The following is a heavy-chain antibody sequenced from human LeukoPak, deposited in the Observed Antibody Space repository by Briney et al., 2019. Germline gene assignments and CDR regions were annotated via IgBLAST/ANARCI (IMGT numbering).Heavy chain of an antibody. CDR3: ARDPEYYDSSGYGDY. V-gene: IGHV3-21*01. D-gene: IGHD3-22*01. CDR2: ISSSSSYI. Sequence: AGGSLRLSCAASGFTFSSYSMNWVRQAPGKGLECVSSISSSSSYIYYADSVKGRFTISRDNAKNSLYLQMNSMRAEDTAVYYCARDPEYYDSSGYGDYWGQGTLVTVSS. J-gene: IGHJ4*02. CDR1: GFTFSSYS.